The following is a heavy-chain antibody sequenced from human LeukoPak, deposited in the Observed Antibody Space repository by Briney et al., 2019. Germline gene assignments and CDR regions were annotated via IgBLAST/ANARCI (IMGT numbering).Heavy chain of an antibody. Sequence: PGGSLRLSCAASGFTFSSYGMHWVRQAPGKGLEWVAVISYDGSNKYYADSVKGRFTISRDNSKNTLYLQMNSLRAEDTAVYYCAKDVLQFLEWSGGSFDPWGQGTLVTVSS. CDR3: AKDVLQFLEWSGGSFDP. V-gene: IGHV3-30*18. D-gene: IGHD3-3*01. J-gene: IGHJ5*02. CDR1: GFTFSSYG. CDR2: ISYDGSNK.